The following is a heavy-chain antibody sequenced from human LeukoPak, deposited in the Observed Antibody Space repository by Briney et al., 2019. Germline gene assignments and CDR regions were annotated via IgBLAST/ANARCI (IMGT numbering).Heavy chain of an antibody. D-gene: IGHD5-12*01. Sequence: SETLSLTCTVSGGSISSYYWSWIRQPPGKGLEWLGSIYYTGSTNYHPSLKSRVTISLDASKNQFSLKLSSVTAADTAVYYCARGSGYVYYWGQGTLVTVSS. CDR3: ARGSGYVYY. CDR1: GGSISSYY. V-gene: IGHV4-59*01. J-gene: IGHJ4*02. CDR2: IYYTGST.